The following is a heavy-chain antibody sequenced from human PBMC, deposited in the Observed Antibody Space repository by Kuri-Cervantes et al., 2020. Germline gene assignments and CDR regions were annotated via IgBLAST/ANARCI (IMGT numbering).Heavy chain of an antibody. CDR3: ARAANGIAVAGRGYYFDY. CDR2: INPSGGST. CDR1: GYTFTSYG. D-gene: IGHD6-19*01. V-gene: IGHV1-46*01. J-gene: IGHJ4*02. Sequence: ASVKVSCKPSGYTFTSYGISWVRQAPGQGLEWMGIINPSGGSTSYAQKFQGRVTMTRDTSTSTVYMELSSLRSEDTAVYYCARAANGIAVAGRGYYFDYWGQGTLVTVS.